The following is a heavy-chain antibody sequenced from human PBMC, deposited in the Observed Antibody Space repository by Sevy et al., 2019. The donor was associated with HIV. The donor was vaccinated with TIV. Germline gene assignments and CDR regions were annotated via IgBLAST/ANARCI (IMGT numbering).Heavy chain of an antibody. CDR2: ISYDGSNK. D-gene: IGHD2-15*01. CDR1: GFTFSSYG. V-gene: IGHV3-30*18. CDR3: AKGSRGGVVAFDI. Sequence: GGSLRLSCAASGFTFSSYGMHWVRQAPGKGLEWVAVISYDGSNKYYADSVKGRFTISRDNSKNTLYLQMNSLRAEDTAVYYCAKGSRGGVVAFDIWGQGTMVTVSS. J-gene: IGHJ3*02.